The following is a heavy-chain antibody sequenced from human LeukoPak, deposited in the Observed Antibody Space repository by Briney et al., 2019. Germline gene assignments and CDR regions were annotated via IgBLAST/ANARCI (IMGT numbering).Heavy chain of an antibody. CDR3: ASPWPYFDY. J-gene: IGHJ4*02. Sequence: ASVKVSCKAFGGTFSSYAISWVRQAPGQGLEWMGGIIPIFGTANYAQKFQGRVTITADESTSTAYMGLSSLRSEDTAVYYCASPWPYFDYWGQGTLVTVSS. CDR1: GGTFSSYA. V-gene: IGHV1-69*13. CDR2: IIPIFGTA.